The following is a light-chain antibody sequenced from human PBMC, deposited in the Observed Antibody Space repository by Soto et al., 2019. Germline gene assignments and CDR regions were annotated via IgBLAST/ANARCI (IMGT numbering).Light chain of an antibody. V-gene: IGKV1-5*01. CDR1: QSISSS. CDR3: QQYNSYPLT. Sequence: DIEMTQSPASVSVSLGDRATITCRASQSISSSLAWYQQMPGQAPRLLIYGASSLASGLPSRFSGSGSGTEFTLTIRSLQSEDFAVYYCQQYNSYPLTFGRGTKVDIK. J-gene: IGKJ1*01. CDR2: GAS.